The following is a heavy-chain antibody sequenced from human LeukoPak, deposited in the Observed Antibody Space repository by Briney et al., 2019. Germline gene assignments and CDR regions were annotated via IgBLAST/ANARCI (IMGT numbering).Heavy chain of an antibody. V-gene: IGHV3-23*01. J-gene: IGHJ5*02. CDR3: AKGGLVHRFDP. Sequence: GETLRLSCAASGFTFSNYGMSWVRQAPGKGLEWVSGISGSGGSTYSVDSVKGRFTISRDNSKNTLYLQMNSLRADDTAVYYCAKGGLVHRFDPWGQGTLVTVSS. CDR1: GFTFSNYG. CDR2: ISGSGGST.